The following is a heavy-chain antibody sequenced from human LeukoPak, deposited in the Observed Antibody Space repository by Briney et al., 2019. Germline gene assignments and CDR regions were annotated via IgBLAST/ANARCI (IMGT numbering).Heavy chain of an antibody. CDR2: FDPEDGET. D-gene: IGHD3-22*01. Sequence: GASVKVSCKVSGYTLTELSMHWVRQAPGKGLEWMGGFDPEDGETIYAQKFQGRVTMTEDTSTDTAYMELSSLRSEDTAVYYCARIMSSGYYSYYYYYMDVWGKGTTVTVSS. CDR1: GYTLTELS. J-gene: IGHJ6*03. CDR3: ARIMSSGYYSYYYYYMDV. V-gene: IGHV1-24*01.